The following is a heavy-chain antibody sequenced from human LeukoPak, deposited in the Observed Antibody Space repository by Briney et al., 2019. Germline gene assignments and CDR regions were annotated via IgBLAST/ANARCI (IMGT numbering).Heavy chain of an antibody. J-gene: IGHJ4*02. D-gene: IGHD3-22*01. V-gene: IGHV3-48*04. CDR3: ARVNGYYDASGYLVFDY. CDR1: GFTFSSYA. CDR2: ISSGGSTI. Sequence: GGSLRLSCAASGFTFSSYAMSWVRQAPGKGLEWVSYISSGGSTIYYADSVKGRFTISRDNAKNSPYLQMNSLRAEDTAVYYCARVNGYYDASGYLVFDYWGQGTLVTVSS.